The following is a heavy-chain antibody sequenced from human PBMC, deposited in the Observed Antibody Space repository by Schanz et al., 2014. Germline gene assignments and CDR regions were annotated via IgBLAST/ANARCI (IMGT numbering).Heavy chain of an antibody. D-gene: IGHD1-26*01. CDR1: GFTFSSYA. CDR2: INTGSNYI. V-gene: IGHV3-48*04. Sequence: VQLVESGGGLVQPGGSLRLSCAASGFTFSSYAMSWVRQAPGKGLEWISFINTGSNYINYADSVKGRFTISRDNTKNSLFLQLNSLRADDTAVYYCARNRGSGGQNWYFDLWGRGTLVTVSS. J-gene: IGHJ2*01. CDR3: ARNRGSGGQNWYFDL.